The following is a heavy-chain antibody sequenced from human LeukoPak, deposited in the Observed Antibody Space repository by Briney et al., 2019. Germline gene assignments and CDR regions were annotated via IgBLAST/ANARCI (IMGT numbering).Heavy chain of an antibody. D-gene: IGHD7-27*01. CDR3: ARGLGFDY. Sequence: SETLSLTRAVSGGSPTSVSSCWSWIRHPAGRGLEWIGRIYTSGSTNYNPALKSRLTISVYTSQNQFPLKLSSVTAADTAVYYCARGLGFDYWGQGTLVTVSS. CDR2: IYTSGST. V-gene: IGHV4-61*02. J-gene: IGHJ4*02. CDR1: GGSPTSVSSC.